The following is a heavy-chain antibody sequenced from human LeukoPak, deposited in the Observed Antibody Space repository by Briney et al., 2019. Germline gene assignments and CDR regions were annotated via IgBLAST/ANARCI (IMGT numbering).Heavy chain of an antibody. CDR2: LVVGSGST. V-gene: IGHV1-58*02. J-gene: IGHJ3*01. CDR3: AAGRGLNDAFDL. Sequence: AAVKVSCKASGFTFTSSAMQLVRQARGQRLEWLGWLVVGSGSTNYAQKFHERVTITRDMSTTTASMELSSLRSEDTAVYYCAAGRGLNDAFDLWAQGTMVTVSS. D-gene: IGHD3-10*01. CDR1: GFTFTSSA.